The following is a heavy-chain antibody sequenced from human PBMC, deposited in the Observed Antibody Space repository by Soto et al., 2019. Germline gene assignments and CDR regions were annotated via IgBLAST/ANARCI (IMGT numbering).Heavy chain of an antibody. V-gene: IGHV2-5*02. J-gene: IGHJ4*02. D-gene: IGHD5-18*01. Sequence: QITLKESGPTRVKPTQTLALPCTFSGFSLTTSGVGVGWIRKTPGPALEWLSVIYGDDDKRYSQALNKRLTITKDAPKNQMVLRVASMDPLDTATCWCVHRGYIYGHWDHDYFECWGQGALLTVSS. CDR1: GFSLTTSGVG. CDR2: IYGDDDK. CDR3: VHRGYIYGHWDHDYFEC.